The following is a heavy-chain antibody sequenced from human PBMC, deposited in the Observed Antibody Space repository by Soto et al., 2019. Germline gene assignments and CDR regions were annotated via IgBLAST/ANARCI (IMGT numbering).Heavy chain of an antibody. CDR1: GYTFTSYA. Sequence: GASVKVSCKASGYTFTSYAMHWVRQAPGERLEWMGWINAGNGNTKYSQKFQGRVTITRDTSASTAYMELSSLRSEDTAVYYCARGPLYYYDSSGRIAYAFDIWGQGTMVTVSS. V-gene: IGHV1-3*01. D-gene: IGHD3-22*01. CDR3: ARGPLYYYDSSGRIAYAFDI. CDR2: INAGNGNT. J-gene: IGHJ3*02.